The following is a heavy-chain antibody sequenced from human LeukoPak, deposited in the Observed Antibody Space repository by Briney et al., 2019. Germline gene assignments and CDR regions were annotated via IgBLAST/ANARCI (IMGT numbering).Heavy chain of an antibody. V-gene: IGHV4-59*08. D-gene: IGHD3-22*01. Sequence: PSETLSLTCTLSGGSISSNYWSWIRQPPGKGLEWIGYIYYSGSTHYNPSLKSRVTISVDTSKNQFSLKLSSVTAADTAVYYCARIRPSTYYDSSGSFDYWGQGTLVTVSS. CDR2: IYYSGST. J-gene: IGHJ4*02. CDR3: ARIRPSTYYDSSGSFDY. CDR1: GGSISSNY.